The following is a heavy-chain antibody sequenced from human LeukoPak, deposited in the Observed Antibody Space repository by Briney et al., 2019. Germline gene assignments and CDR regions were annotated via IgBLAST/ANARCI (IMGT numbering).Heavy chain of an antibody. Sequence: SETLSLTCTVSGVSISSSSYYWGWIRQPPGKGLEWIGSINYSGSTYYNPSLKSRVTISVDTSKNQFSLKLSSVTAADTAVYYCARAFLPFDYWGQGTLVTVSS. CDR2: INYSGST. CDR3: ARAFLPFDY. J-gene: IGHJ4*02. D-gene: IGHD2/OR15-2a*01. V-gene: IGHV4-39*01. CDR1: GVSISSSSYY.